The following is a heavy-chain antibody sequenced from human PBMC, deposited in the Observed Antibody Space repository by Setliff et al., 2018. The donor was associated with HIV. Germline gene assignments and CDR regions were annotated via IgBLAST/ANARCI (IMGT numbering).Heavy chain of an antibody. CDR2: INPSGGGT. CDR1: GYTFTSY. Sequence: ASVKVSCKASGYTFTSYIHWVRQAPGQGLECMGMINPSGGGTSYAQKFQGRVTMTRDTSTSTVYMELSSLRSEDTAVYYCARGGQYSGSYLPRDYYMDVWGKGTTVNVSS. V-gene: IGHV1-46*01. J-gene: IGHJ6*03. CDR3: ARGGQYSGSYLPRDYYMDV. D-gene: IGHD1-26*01.